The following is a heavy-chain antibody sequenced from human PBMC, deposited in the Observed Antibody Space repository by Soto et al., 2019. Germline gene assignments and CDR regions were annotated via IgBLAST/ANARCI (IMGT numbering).Heavy chain of an antibody. CDR3: ARGQRFSDWFDP. CDR1: GGAISTYY. D-gene: IGHD3-3*01. V-gene: IGHV4-4*07. Sequence: PSETLSLTCTVSGGAISTYYWPWVRQTAGKGLEWIGSIYSSGSTKYNPALQSRVTMSLDTSNNQFSLRLTSVTAADTAVYYCARGQRFSDWFDPWGQGTLVTVS. CDR2: IYSSGST. J-gene: IGHJ5*02.